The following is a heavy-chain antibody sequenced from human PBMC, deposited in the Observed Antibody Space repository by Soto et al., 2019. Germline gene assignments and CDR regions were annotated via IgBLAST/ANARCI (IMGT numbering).Heavy chain of an antibody. CDR3: ARRWGAVTAHWYFDL. CDR1: GGSFSGYY. J-gene: IGHJ2*01. V-gene: IGHV4-34*01. D-gene: IGHD2-21*02. Sequence: QVQLQQWGAGLLKPSETLSLTCAVYGGSFSGYYWSWIRQPPGKGLEWIGEINHSGSTNYNPSLKSRVTISVDTSKNQFSLKLSSVTAADTAVYYCARRWGAVTAHWYFDLWGRGTLVTVSS. CDR2: INHSGST.